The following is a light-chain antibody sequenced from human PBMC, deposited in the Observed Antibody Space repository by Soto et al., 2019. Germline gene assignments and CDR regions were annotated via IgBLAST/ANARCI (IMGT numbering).Light chain of an antibody. CDR3: CSSAGSSTFPYV. J-gene: IGLJ1*01. CDR1: SSDVGSYNL. Sequence: QSVLTQPASVSGSPGQSITISCTGTSSDVGSYNLVSWYQHHPGKAPKLMIYEVSKRPSGVSNRFSGSKSGNTASLTISGLQAEDEADYYCCSSAGSSTFPYVFGTGTKVTV. V-gene: IGLV2-23*02. CDR2: EVS.